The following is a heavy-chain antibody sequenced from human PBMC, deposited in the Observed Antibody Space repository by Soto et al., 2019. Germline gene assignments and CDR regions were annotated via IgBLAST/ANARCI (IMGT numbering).Heavy chain of an antibody. Sequence: EVQLLESGGGLVQPGGSLRLSCAASGFTFSSYAMSWVRQAPGKGLEWVSAISGSGGSTYYADSVKGRFTISRDNSKNTVDLQMNRLRAEDTARYLFAKRGLRDFWSGYSFDYLGPGTLGTVSS. J-gene: IGHJ4*02. CDR3: AKRGLRDFWSGYSFDY. CDR1: GFTFSSYA. D-gene: IGHD3-3*01. CDR2: ISGSGGST. V-gene: IGHV3-23*01.